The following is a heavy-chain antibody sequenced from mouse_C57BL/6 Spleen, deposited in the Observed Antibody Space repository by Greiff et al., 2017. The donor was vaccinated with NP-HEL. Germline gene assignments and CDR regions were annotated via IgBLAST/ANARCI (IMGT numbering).Heavy chain of an antibody. D-gene: IGHD2-1*01. V-gene: IGHV1-82*01. CDR2: IYPGDGDT. Sequence: QVQLQQSGPELVKPGASVKISCKASGYAFSSSWMNWVKQRPGKGLEWIGRIYPGDGDTNYNGKFKGKATLTADKSSSTAYMQLSSLTSEDSAVYFCARGDYGNEAWFAYWGQGTLVTVSA. CDR3: ARGDYGNEAWFAY. J-gene: IGHJ3*01. CDR1: GYAFSSSW.